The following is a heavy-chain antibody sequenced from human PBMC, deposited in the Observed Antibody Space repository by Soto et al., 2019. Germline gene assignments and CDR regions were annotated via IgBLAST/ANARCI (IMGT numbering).Heavy chain of an antibody. CDR2: ISYDGSNK. V-gene: IGHV3-30*18. CDR3: AKAVGTSVRGLNDY. CDR1: GFTFSIYG. D-gene: IGHD1-26*01. J-gene: IGHJ4*02. Sequence: GGSLRLSCAASGFTFSIYGMHWGRQAPGMGLEWVAVISYDGSNKYYADSVKGRFTISRDTSKNTLYLQMNNLRAEDTAVYYCAKAVGTSVRGLNDYWGPGTLVTVSS.